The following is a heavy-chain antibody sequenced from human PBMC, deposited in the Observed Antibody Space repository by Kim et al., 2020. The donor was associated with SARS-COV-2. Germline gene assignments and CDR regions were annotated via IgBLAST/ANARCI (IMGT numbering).Heavy chain of an antibody. CDR1: GFTFSSYA. D-gene: IGHD1-1*01. J-gene: IGHJ6*02. Sequence: GGSLRLSCAASGFTFSSYAMSWVRQAPGKGLEWVSDISGSGGSTYYADSVKGRFTISRDNSKNTLYLQMNSRRAEDTAVYYCAKATYNWNDPYYYGMDVWVQGTTVTVSS. CDR2: ISGSGGST. V-gene: IGHV3-23*01. CDR3: AKATYNWNDPYYYGMDV.